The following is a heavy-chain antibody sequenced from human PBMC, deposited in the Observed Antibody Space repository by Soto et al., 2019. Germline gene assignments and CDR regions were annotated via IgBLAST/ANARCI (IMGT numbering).Heavy chain of an antibody. CDR1: GFTLSNNV. J-gene: IGHJ4*02. CDR2: ISRDGNTK. D-gene: IGHD3-10*01. CDR3: ARELASGN. Sequence: QVQLVESGGGVVQPGRSLRLSCAASGFTLSNNVMHWVRQAPGKGLEWVAVISRDGNTKFYADSVKGRFAISKDNSENPLYLQMNSLRLEDTAVYCCARELASGNWGQGTLVTVSS. V-gene: IGHV3-30*03.